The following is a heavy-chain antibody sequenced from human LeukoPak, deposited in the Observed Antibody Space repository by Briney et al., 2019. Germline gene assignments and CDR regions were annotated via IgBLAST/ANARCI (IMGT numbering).Heavy chain of an antibody. Sequence: GESLKISCKGSGYSFTSFWIGWVRQMPGKGREWMGIIYPGDSATRYSPPFQGQVTISADKSLSTAYLQWSSLKASDTAIYYCARHVWGDDYKSFGYWGQGTLVTVSS. J-gene: IGHJ4*02. D-gene: IGHD5-24*01. CDR3: ARHVWGDDYKSFGY. CDR1: GYSFTSFW. CDR2: IYPGDSAT. V-gene: IGHV5-51*01.